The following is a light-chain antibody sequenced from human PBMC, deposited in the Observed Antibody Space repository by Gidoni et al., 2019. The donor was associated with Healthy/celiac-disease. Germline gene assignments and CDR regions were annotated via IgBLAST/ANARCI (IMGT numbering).Light chain of an antibody. CDR3: QQYYSTPRT. J-gene: IGKJ1*01. Sequence: DLVMTQSPDSLAVSLGERATINCKSSQSVLYSSNNKNYLAWYQQKPGQPPKLLIYWASTRESGVHDRFSGSGSGTDFTLTSSSLQDEDVAVYYCQQYYSTPRTFGQGTKVEIK. CDR2: WAS. V-gene: IGKV4-1*01. CDR1: QSVLYSSNNKNY.